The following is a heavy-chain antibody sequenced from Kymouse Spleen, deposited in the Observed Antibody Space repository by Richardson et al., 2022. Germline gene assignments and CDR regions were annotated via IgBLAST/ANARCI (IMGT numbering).Heavy chain of an antibody. V-gene: IGHV3-33*01. CDR3: AREAYYDILTGYSPFDY. D-gene: IGHD3-9*01. CDR2: IWYDGSNK. J-gene: IGHJ4*02. Sequence: QVQLVESGGGVVQPGRSLRLSCAASGFTFSSYGMHWVRQAPGKGLEWVAVIWYDGSNKYYADSVKGRFTISRDNSKNTLYLQMNSLRAEDTAVYYCAREAYYDILTGYSPFDYWGQGTLVTVSS. CDR1: GFTFSSYG.